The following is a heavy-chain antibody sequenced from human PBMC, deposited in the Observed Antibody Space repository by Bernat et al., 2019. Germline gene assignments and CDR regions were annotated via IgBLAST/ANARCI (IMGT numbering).Heavy chain of an antibody. D-gene: IGHD3-22*01. V-gene: IGHV4-4*07. CDR2: IYTSGST. J-gene: IGHJ3*02. CDR3: ARDRAMYYYDSSGYSNDAFDI. CDR1: GGSISSYY. Sequence: QVQLQESGPGLVKPSETLSLTCTVSGGSISSYYWSWLRQPAGKGLEWIGRIYTSGSTNYNPSLKSRVTISVDTSKNQFSLKLSSVTAADTAVYYCARDRAMYYYDSSGYSNDAFDIWGQGTMVTVPS.